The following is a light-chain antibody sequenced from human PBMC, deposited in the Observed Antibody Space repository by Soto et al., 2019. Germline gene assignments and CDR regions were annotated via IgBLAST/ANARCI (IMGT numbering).Light chain of an antibody. V-gene: IGLV2-14*01. J-gene: IGLJ1*01. Sequence: QSALAQPASVSGSPGQSITMSCTGTSSDVGNYNYVSWYLQHPGKAPKLIIYAVSNRPSGVSNRFSGSRSGNTASLTISGLQAEDEADYSCSSYTSTNTYVFGTGTKVTVL. CDR1: SSDVGNYNY. CDR3: SSYTSTNTYV. CDR2: AVS.